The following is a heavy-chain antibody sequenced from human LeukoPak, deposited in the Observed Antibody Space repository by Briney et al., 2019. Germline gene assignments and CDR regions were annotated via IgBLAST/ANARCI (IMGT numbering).Heavy chain of an antibody. V-gene: IGHV3-7*01. D-gene: IGHD5-12*01. CDR3: ARPATTPSYYFDY. CDR2: IKQDGSEK. J-gene: IGHJ4*02. CDR1: GFTFSSYW. Sequence: GGSLRLSCAASGFTFSSYWMSWVRQAPGKGLEWVANIKQDGSEKYYVDSVKGRFTISRDNAKNSLYLQMNSLRAEDTAVYYCARPATTPSYYFDYWGQGTLVTVSS.